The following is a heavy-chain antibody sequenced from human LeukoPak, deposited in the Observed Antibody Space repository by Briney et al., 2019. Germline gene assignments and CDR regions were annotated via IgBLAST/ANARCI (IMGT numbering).Heavy chain of an antibody. V-gene: IGHV4-30-4*01. CDR1: GGSISSGDYY. CDR2: IYYSGST. Sequence: SQTLSLTCTVSGGSISSGDYYWSWLRQPPGTGLEGVGYIYYSGSTYYNPSLKSRVTISVDTSKNQFSLKLSSVTAADTAVYYCARALVDYGDFDFDLWGRGTLVTVSS. D-gene: IGHD4-17*01. J-gene: IGHJ2*01. CDR3: ARALVDYGDFDFDL.